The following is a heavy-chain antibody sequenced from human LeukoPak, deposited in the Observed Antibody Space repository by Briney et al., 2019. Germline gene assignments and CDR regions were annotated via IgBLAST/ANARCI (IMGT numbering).Heavy chain of an antibody. D-gene: IGHD3-22*01. J-gene: IGHJ4*02. CDR2: IASRGEST. Sequence: PGGSLRLSCAASGFTFSIYAMSWVRQAQGKGLQWVSAIASRGESTWYVDSVKGRFTITRDNSENTLYLQMHSLRAEDTAVYYCERDRPNYYGSDGHYYRRDGDYWGRGTLVSVSS. V-gene: IGHV3-23*01. CDR3: ERDRPNYYGSDGHYYRRDGDY. CDR1: GFTFSIYA.